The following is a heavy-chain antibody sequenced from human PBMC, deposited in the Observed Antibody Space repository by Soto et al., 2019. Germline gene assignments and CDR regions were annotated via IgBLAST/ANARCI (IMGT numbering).Heavy chain of an antibody. CDR1: GYTFTSYD. V-gene: IGHV1-8*01. CDR3: ARGVFSGHV. Sequence: ASVKLSCKASGYTFTSYDIYSVRQATGQGLERMGWMNPNSDNTGYAQKFQGRVTMTRNTSISTAYMELSSLRSEDTAVYYCARGVFSGHVWGQGTTVTVSS. J-gene: IGHJ6*02. CDR2: MNPNSDNT.